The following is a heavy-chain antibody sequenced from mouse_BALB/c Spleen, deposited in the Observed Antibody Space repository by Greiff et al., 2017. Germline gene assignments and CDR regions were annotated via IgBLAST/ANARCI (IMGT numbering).Heavy chain of an antibody. CDR3: ARYGDGYYEAWFAY. Sequence: VQLKESGPELVKPGASMKISCKASGYSFTGYTMNWVKQSHGKNLEWIGLINPYNGGTSYNQKFKGKATLTVDKSSSTAYMELLSLTSEDSAVYYCARYGDGYYEAWFAYWGQGTLVTVSA. J-gene: IGHJ3*01. CDR1: GYSFTGYT. V-gene: IGHV1-18*01. D-gene: IGHD2-3*01. CDR2: INPYNGGT.